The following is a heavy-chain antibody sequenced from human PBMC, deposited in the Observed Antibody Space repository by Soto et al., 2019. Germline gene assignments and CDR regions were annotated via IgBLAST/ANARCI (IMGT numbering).Heavy chain of an antibody. D-gene: IGHD2-2*01. V-gene: IGHV4-4*07. J-gene: IGHJ4*02. CDR2: VYSSGTT. Sequence: SETLSLTCSVSGGSINSYWWSWIRQPAGKGLEWIGRVYSSGTTDYNSSLNSRATMSVETSKNQFSLKLTSVTAADTAVYYCARDIGSYAYAEGYWGQGIQVTVSS. CDR1: GGSINSYW. CDR3: ARDIGSYAYAEGY.